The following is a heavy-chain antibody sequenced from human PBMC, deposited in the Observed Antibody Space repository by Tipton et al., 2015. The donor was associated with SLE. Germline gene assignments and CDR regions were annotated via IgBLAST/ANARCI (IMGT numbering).Heavy chain of an antibody. Sequence: LRLSCTVSGGSISTYYWSWIRQPPGKGLEWIGYIYYSGSTYYNPSLKSRVTISVDTSKNQFSLKLSSVTAADTAVYYCARESRGYYDSSGYFDYWGQGTLVTVSS. V-gene: IGHV4-59*12. CDR2: IYYSGST. D-gene: IGHD3-22*01. CDR1: GGSISTYY. CDR3: ARESRGYYDSSGYFDY. J-gene: IGHJ4*02.